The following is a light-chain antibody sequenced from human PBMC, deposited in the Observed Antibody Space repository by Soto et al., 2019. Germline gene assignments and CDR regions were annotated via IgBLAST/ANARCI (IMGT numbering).Light chain of an antibody. Sequence: ALTQPASVSGSPGQSITISCTGISSDIGGYNSVSWYQQHPGKAPKLIIYEVTNRPSGVSNRFSGSESGNTASLTISGLQPEDEADYYCSSHTSSRTYVFGTGTKVTVL. CDR2: EVT. CDR1: SSDIGGYNS. V-gene: IGLV2-14*01. J-gene: IGLJ1*01. CDR3: SSHTSSRTYV.